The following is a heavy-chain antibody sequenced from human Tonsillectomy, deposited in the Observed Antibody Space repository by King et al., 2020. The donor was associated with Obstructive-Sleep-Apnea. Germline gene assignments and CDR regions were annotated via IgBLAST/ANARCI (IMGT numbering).Heavy chain of an antibody. CDR1: GGFISSSSYY. D-gene: IGHD3-16*01. V-gene: IGHV4-39*07. CDR2: IDYSGSS. J-gene: IGHJ6*02. CDR3: EGGYGMDV. Sequence: QLQESGPGLVKPSETLSLTCTASGGFISSSSYYWGWIRQPPGKGLEWIGPIDYSGSSYYNPSLNSRLTISVDTSKNQFSLKMNSVTAADTATYFCEGGYGMDVWGQGTTVIVSS.